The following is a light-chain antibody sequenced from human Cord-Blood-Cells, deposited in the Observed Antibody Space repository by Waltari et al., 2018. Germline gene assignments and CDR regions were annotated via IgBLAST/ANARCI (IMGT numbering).Light chain of an antibody. Sequence: QSVLTQPPSASGTPGQRVTISCSGSSSNIGSHYVYWYQQPPGTAPNLLIYRNNQRPSGVPDRFSGSKSGTSASLAISGLRSEDEADYYCAAWDDSLSGWVFGGGTKLTVL. CDR1: SSNIGSHY. CDR2: RNN. CDR3: AAWDDSLSGWV. J-gene: IGLJ3*02. V-gene: IGLV1-47*01.